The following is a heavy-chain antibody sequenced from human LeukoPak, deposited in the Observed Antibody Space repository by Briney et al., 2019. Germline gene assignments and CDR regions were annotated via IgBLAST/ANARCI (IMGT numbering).Heavy chain of an antibody. CDR3: ARDPNSKIGAFDL. J-gene: IGHJ3*01. CDR1: GFTFSSYS. CDR2: ISSSGSTI. Sequence: GGSLRLSCTASGFTFSSYSMNWVRQAPGKGLEWVSYISSSGSTIYYADSVKGRFTISRDNAKNSLYLQMNRLRADDSAVYYCARDPNSKIGAFDLWGQGTMVTVSS. D-gene: IGHD2/OR15-2a*01. V-gene: IGHV3-48*04.